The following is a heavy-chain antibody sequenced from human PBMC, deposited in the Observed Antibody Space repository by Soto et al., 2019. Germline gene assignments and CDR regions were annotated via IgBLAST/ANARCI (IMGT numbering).Heavy chain of an antibody. D-gene: IGHD6-13*01. V-gene: IGHV4-4*02. Sequence: SETLSLTCAVSGGSISSSNWWSWVRQPPGKGLEWIGEIYHSGSTNYNPSLKSRVTISVDKSKNQFSLKLSSVTAADTAVYYCARASYSSSRLYYYGMDVWGQGTTVTVSS. CDR1: GGSISSSNW. CDR2: IYHSGST. J-gene: IGHJ6*02. CDR3: ARASYSSSRLYYYGMDV.